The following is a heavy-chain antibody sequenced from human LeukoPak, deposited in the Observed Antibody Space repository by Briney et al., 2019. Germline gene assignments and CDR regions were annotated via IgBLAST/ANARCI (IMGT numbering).Heavy chain of an antibody. V-gene: IGHV3-23*01. Sequence: PGGSLRLSCAASGFTFSVYGMSWVRQTPGKGLEWVSGIRGSGTATYYAASVKGRFTISRDNSQDTLYLQINSLRVEDTAVCYCVRLPHYDFWSGYQYYFDYWGQGTLVTVSS. J-gene: IGHJ4*02. D-gene: IGHD3-3*01. CDR1: GFTFSVYG. CDR2: IRGSGTAT. CDR3: VRLPHYDFWSGYQYYFDY.